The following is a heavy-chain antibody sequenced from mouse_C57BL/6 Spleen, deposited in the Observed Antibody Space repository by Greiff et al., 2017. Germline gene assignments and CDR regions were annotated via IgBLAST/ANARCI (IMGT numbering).Heavy chain of an antibody. CDR2: ISSGSSTI. Sequence: EVQVVESGGGLVKPGGSLKLSCAASGFTFSDYGMHWVRQAPEKGLEWVAYISSGSSTIYYADTVKGRFPISRDNAKNTLFLQMTSLRSEDTAMYYCARNYYGSSYPFAYWGQGTLVTVSA. J-gene: IGHJ3*01. V-gene: IGHV5-17*01. D-gene: IGHD1-1*01. CDR3: ARNYYGSSYPFAY. CDR1: GFTFSDYG.